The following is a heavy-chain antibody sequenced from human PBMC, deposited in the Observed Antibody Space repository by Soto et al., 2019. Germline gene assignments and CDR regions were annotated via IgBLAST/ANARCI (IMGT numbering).Heavy chain of an antibody. CDR1: GGSFSGYY. D-gene: IGHD3-10*01. CDR2: INHSGST. J-gene: IGHJ4*02. Sequence: QVQLQQWGAGLLKPSETLSLTCAVYGGSFSGYYWSWIRQPPGKGLEWIGEINHSGSTNYNPSLKIRVTISVATSKNQFSLKLSSVTAADTAVYYCARGTYYYGSGKVPFLDYWGQGTLVTVSS. V-gene: IGHV4-34*01. CDR3: ARGTYYYGSGKVPFLDY.